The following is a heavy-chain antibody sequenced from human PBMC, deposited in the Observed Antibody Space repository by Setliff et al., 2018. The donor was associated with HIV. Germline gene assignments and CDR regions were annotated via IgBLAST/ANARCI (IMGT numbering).Heavy chain of an antibody. CDR1: GFPLSSGGVG. CDR2: IYWNDDR. Sequence: ESGPTLVNPTQTLTLTCSFSGFPLSSGGVGVGWFRQSPGKALEWLALIYWNDDRRYSPSLRNILTITKDSSNTQVVLTMTDMDPLDTGTYFCAHRPRDTSRGPNFDYWGLGTLVTVSS. J-gene: IGHJ4*02. V-gene: IGHV2-5*01. CDR3: AHRPRDTSRGPNFDY.